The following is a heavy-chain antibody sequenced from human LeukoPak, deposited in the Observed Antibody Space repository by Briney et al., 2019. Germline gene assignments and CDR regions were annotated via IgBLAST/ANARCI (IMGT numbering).Heavy chain of an antibody. CDR3: ARNARDSVFDL. CDR2: ILPDGSDK. J-gene: IGHJ3*01. Sequence: PGGCLRLSCAASGFTFSRNGMHWVRRAPGKGLEWVAVILPDGSDKYYADSVTGRFTISRDNAKNTLYLQRNSLRADDTAVFYCARNARDSVFDLWGQGTMVTVSS. V-gene: IGHV3-33*01. CDR1: GFTFSRNG.